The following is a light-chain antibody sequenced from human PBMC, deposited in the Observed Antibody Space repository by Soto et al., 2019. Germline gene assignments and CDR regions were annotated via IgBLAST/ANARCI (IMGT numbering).Light chain of an antibody. CDR3: QAWDSSTAV. J-gene: IGLJ1*01. V-gene: IGLV3-1*01. CDR2: QDS. CDR1: KLGDKY. Sequence: SYELTQPPSVSVSPGQTASITGSGDKLGDKYACWYQQKPGQSPVLVIYQDSKRPSGIPERFSGSNSGNTATLTISGTHAMDEADYYCQAWDSSTAVFGTGTKLTVL.